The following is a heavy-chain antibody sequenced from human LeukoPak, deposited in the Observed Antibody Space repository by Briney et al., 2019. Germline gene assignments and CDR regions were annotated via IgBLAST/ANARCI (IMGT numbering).Heavy chain of an antibody. Sequence: GGSLRLSCAASGFTFSDYYMSWIRQAPGKGLEWVSYITNSGSTIHYADSVKGRFTISRDNANNSLYLQMNSLRAEDTAVYYCAREDYFYGSGHFDCWGQGTRVTVSS. CDR1: GFTFSDYY. D-gene: IGHD3-10*01. CDR2: ITNSGSTI. J-gene: IGHJ4*02. CDR3: AREDYFYGSGHFDC. V-gene: IGHV3-11*01.